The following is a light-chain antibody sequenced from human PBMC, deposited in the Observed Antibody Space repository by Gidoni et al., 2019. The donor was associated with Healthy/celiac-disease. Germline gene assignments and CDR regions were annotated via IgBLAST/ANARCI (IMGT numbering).Light chain of an antibody. Sequence: EIVLTQSPATLSLSPGERATLSCRASQGVSSYLARYKKKPGKAPRLLIYDASNRATGIPARFSCSGPGTDFTLTISSLEPEDFAVYYCQQRSNCYTFGQGTKLEIK. CDR2: DAS. V-gene: IGKV3D-11*01. CDR3: QQRSNCYT. J-gene: IGKJ2*01. CDR1: QGVSSY.